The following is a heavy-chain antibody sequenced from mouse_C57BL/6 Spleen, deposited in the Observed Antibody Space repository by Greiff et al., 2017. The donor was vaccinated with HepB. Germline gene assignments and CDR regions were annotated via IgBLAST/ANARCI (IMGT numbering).Heavy chain of an antibody. CDR3: AREGTYYGYDGYAMDY. CDR2: IYPGSGST. Sequence: VQLQQPGAELVKPGASVKMSCKASGYTFTSYWITWVKQRPGQGLEWIGDIYPGSGSTNYNEKFKSKATLTVDTSSSTAYMQLSSLTSEDSAVYYCAREGTYYGYDGYAMDYWGQGTSVTVSS. V-gene: IGHV1-55*01. D-gene: IGHD2-2*01. J-gene: IGHJ4*01. CDR1: GYTFTSYW.